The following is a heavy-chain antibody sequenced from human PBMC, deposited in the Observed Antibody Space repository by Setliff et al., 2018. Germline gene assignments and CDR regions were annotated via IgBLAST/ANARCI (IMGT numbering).Heavy chain of an antibody. CDR2: IYTSWST. Sequence: SETLSLTCTVSGGSMNSGSYYWSFIRQPAGKGLEWIGQIYTSWSTNYNPSLKSRVTMFIDTSKNQFSVKLNSVTAADTAVYYCARLPNYVWGSPVDYWGQGTLVTVPQ. CDR3: ARLPNYVWGSPVDY. V-gene: IGHV4-61*09. CDR1: GGSMNSGSYY. J-gene: IGHJ4*02. D-gene: IGHD3-16*01.